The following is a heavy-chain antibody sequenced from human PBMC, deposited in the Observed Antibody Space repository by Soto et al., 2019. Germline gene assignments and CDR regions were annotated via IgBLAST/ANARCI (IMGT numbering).Heavy chain of an antibody. V-gene: IGHV4-39*01. CDR2: IYYSGSA. CDR3: ANFGFLFSPFGH. D-gene: IGHD3-16*01. CDR1: GASISSSSYY. Sequence: QLQLQESGPGLVKPSETLSLTCTVSGASISSSSYYWGWIRQPPGKGLEWIGNIYYSGSAYYNPSLKSRVTLFVDTSQDPFSLNLISVPAADTAGYFCANFGFLFSPFGHWGRGTQVTVSS. J-gene: IGHJ4*02.